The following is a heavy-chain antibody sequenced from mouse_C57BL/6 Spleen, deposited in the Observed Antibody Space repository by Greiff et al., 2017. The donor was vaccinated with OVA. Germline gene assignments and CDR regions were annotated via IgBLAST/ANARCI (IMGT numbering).Heavy chain of an antibody. CDR1: GYTFTSYW. D-gene: IGHD2-4*01. Sequence: QVQLQQSGAELVRPGSSVKLSCKASGYTFTSYWMDWVKQRPGQGLEWIGNIYPSDSETHYNQKFKDKATLTVDKSSSTAYMQLSSLTSEDSAVYYCARSYYDYDSWFAYWGQGTLVTVSA. V-gene: IGHV1-61*01. CDR3: ARSYYDYDSWFAY. J-gene: IGHJ3*01. CDR2: IYPSDSET.